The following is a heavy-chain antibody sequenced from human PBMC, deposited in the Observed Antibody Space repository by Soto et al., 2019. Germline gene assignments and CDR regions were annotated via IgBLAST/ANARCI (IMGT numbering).Heavy chain of an antibody. V-gene: IGHV6-1*01. D-gene: IGHD6-13*01. J-gene: IGHJ5*02. CDR1: GDSVSSNSAA. Sequence: SQTLSLTCAISGDSVSSNSAAWNWIRQSPSRGLEWLGRTYYRSKWYNDYAVSVKSRITINPDTSKNQFSLQLNSVTPEDTAVYYCAREVEQQLVQKPPGFDPWGQGTLVTVSS. CDR3: AREVEQQLVQKPPGFDP. CDR2: TYYRSKWYN.